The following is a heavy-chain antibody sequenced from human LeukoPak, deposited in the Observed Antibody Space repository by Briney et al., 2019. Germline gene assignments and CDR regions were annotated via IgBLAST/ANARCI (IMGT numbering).Heavy chain of an antibody. CDR1: GGSISSSSYY. J-gene: IGHJ6*03. D-gene: IGHD4-17*01. V-gene: IGHV4-39*07. Sequence: SETLSLTCTVSGGSISSSSYYWGWIRQPPGKGLEWIGSIYYSGSTYYNPSLKSRVTISVDTSKNQFSLKLSSVTAADTAVYYCARVQTVTTYYYYYMDVWGKGTTVTISS. CDR2: IYYSGST. CDR3: ARVQTVTTYYYYYMDV.